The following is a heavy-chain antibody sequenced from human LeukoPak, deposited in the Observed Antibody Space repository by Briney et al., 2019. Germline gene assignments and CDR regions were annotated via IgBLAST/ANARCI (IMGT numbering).Heavy chain of an antibody. J-gene: IGHJ4*02. D-gene: IGHD3-22*01. CDR3: ANLDSSGYPFDY. CDR2: IWYDGSNK. Sequence: GGSLRLSCTASAFTFSSYGMHWVRQAPGKGLEWVAVIWYDGSNKYYADSVKGRFTISRDNSKNTLYLQMNSLRAEDTAVYYCANLDSSGYPFDYWGQGTLVTVSS. V-gene: IGHV3-33*06. CDR1: AFTFSSYG.